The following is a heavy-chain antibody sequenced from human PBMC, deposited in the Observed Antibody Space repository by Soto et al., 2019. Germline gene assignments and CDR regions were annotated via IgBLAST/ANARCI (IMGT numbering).Heavy chain of an antibody. V-gene: IGHV4-59*01. CDR2: IYYSGST. D-gene: IGHD3-22*01. J-gene: IGHJ4*02. CDR1: GGSISSYY. CDR3: ARGVTGYYYDSCGYYSRVYYFDY. Sequence: NPSETLSLTCTVSGGSISSYYWSWIRQPPGKGLEWIGYIYYSGSTNYNPSLKSRVTISVDTSKNQFSLKLNSVTAADTAVYYCARGVTGYYYDSCGYYSRVYYFDYWGQGTLVTVSS.